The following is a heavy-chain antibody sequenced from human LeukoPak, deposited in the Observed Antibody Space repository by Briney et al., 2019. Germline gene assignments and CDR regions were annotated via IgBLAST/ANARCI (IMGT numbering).Heavy chain of an antibody. J-gene: IGHJ4*02. Sequence: SETLSLTCSVSGGSISGYYWSWIRQPPGKGLEWIGYIYYSGSTNYNASLKSRVTISVDKSKNQFSLKLTSVTAADTAVYYCASRLPGYTSGWYDYWGQGTLVTVSS. V-gene: IGHV4-59*01. CDR2: IYYSGST. CDR3: ASRLPGYTSGWYDY. CDR1: GGSISGYY. D-gene: IGHD6-19*01.